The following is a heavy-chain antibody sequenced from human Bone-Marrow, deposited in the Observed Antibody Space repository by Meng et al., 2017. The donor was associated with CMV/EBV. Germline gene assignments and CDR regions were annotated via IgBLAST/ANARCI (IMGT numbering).Heavy chain of an antibody. D-gene: IGHD2-2*01. V-gene: IGHV4-39*07. CDR3: ARWYQMDQHYFDY. CDR2: IYYSGST. J-gene: IGHJ4*02. CDR1: SSYE. Sequence: SSYEMNWVRQAPGKGLEWVGSIYYSGSTYYNPSLKSRVTISVDTSKNQFSLKLSSVTAADTAVYYCARWYQMDQHYFDYWGQGTLVTVSS.